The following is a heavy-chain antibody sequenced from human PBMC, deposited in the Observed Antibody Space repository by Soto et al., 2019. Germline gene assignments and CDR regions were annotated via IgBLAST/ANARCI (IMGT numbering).Heavy chain of an antibody. D-gene: IGHD6-19*01. CDR1: GGSISSSTYY. V-gene: IGHV4-39*01. Sequence: SETLSLTCTVSGGSISSSTYYWGWIRQPPGKGLEWIGSIYYSGSTDYNPSLKSRVSISVDTSKNQFSLELRSVTAADTAVYYCARPVAGSRHDAFDIWGQGTMVTVS. J-gene: IGHJ3*02. CDR3: ARPVAGSRHDAFDI. CDR2: IYYSGST.